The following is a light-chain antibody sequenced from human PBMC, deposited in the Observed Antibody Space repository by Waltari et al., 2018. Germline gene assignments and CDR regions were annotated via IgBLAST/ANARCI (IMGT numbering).Light chain of an antibody. CDR1: QSISSY. V-gene: IGKV1-39*01. J-gene: IGKJ1*01. CDR2: AAS. CDR3: QQSYSTPPEWT. Sequence: DIQMTQSPSSLSASVVARVTITCRASQSISSYLNWYQQKPGKAPKLLIYAASSLQSGVPSRFSGSGSGTDFTLTISSLQPEDFATYYCQQSYSTPPEWTFGQGTKVEIK.